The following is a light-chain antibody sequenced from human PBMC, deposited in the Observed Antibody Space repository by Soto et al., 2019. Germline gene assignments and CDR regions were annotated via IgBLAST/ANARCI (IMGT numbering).Light chain of an antibody. J-gene: IGLJ2*01. Sequence: QSVLTQPPSASGTPGQRVSISCSGGSSNIGTNTVNWYQHLPGTAPKLLIFSNDERPSGVPDRFSGSKSGTSASLAISGLQSDDEADYYCATWDDSLNGPVFGGGTKLTVL. V-gene: IGLV1-44*01. CDR2: SND. CDR1: SSNIGTNT. CDR3: ATWDDSLNGPV.